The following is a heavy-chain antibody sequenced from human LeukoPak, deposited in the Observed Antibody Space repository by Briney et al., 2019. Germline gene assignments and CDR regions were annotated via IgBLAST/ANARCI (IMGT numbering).Heavy chain of an antibody. D-gene: IGHD6-6*01. J-gene: IGHJ6*03. CDR2: IIPIFGTA. CDR1: GGTFSSYA. CDR3: ARDNVRGSSSGLVGYYYYYYMDV. V-gene: IGHV1-69*05. Sequence: ASVKVSCKASGGTFSSYAISWVRQAPGQGLEWMGGIIPIFGTANYAQKFQGRVTITTDESTSTAYMELSSLRSEDTAVYYCARDNVRGSSSGLVGYYYYYYMDVWGKGTTVTVS.